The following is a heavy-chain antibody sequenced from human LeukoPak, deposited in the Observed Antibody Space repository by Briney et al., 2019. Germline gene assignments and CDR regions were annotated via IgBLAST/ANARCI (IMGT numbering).Heavy chain of an antibody. D-gene: IGHD3-22*01. Sequence: VASVKVSCKASGGTFSSYAISWVRQAPGQGLEWMGRIIPIFGTANYAQKFQGRVTITTDESTSTAYMELSSLRSEDTAVYYCAQTYYYDSSGYYPLDYWAREPWSPSPQ. CDR1: GGTFSSYA. J-gene: IGHJ4*02. CDR2: IIPIFGTA. V-gene: IGHV1-69*05. CDR3: AQTYYYDSSGYYPLDY.